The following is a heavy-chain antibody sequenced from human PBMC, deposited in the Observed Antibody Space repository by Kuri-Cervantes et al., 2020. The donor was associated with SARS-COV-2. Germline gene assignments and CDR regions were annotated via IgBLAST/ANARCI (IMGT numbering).Heavy chain of an antibody. Sequence: LRLSCTVSGDSISGDEYYWSWIRQPAAKGMEWIGRIYSSGSTTYNPSLKSRVTISVDRSKNQFPLRLSSVTAADTAVYYCARSQHPTSRFYYYSLDVWGQGTTVTVSS. CDR1: GDSISGDEYY. CDR3: ARSQHPTSRFYYYSLDV. J-gene: IGHJ6*02. D-gene: IGHD2-2*01. V-gene: IGHV4-61*02. CDR2: IYSSGST.